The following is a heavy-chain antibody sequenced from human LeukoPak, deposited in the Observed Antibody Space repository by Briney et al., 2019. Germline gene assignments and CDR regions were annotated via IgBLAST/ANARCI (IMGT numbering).Heavy chain of an antibody. V-gene: IGHV3-30-3*01. CDR2: ISYHESNK. CDR1: GFTFSSYS. D-gene: IGHD3-3*01. CDR3: ARNVESAYYDFGDGMDV. Sequence: PGGSLRLSCTASGFTFSSYSLYWVRQAPGKGLECVAVISYHESNKYYADSVKGRFTISRDNSKDTLFLQMNSLGAEDTAVYYCARNVESAYYDFGDGMDVWGQGTTVTVSS. J-gene: IGHJ6*02.